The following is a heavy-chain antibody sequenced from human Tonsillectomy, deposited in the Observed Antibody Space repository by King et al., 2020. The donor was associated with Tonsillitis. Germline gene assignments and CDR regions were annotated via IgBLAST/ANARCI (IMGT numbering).Heavy chain of an antibody. V-gene: IGHV4-34*01. Sequence: VQLQQWGAGVLKPSETLALTCAVYGGSFTENFWTWIRQTPGKGLEWLGEDNYNGSAKYNPSLESRITMSVDTSRSQLSLRLSSLIAADTGVYYCARVGRYCVGDRCSPLGFDVWGQGSTVTVSS. CDR3: ARVGRYCVGDRCSPLGFDV. D-gene: IGHD2-21*02. CDR1: GGSFTENF. CDR2: DNYNGSA. J-gene: IGHJ6*02.